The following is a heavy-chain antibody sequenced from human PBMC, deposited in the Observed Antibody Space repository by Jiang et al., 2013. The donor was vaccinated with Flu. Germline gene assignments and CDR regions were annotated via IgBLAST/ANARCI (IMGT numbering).Heavy chain of an antibody. CDR1: GYSFTSYW. V-gene: IGHV5-51*01. Sequence: LKISCKGSGYSFTSYWIGWVRQMPGKGLEWMGIIYPGDSDTRYSPSFQGQVTISADKSISTAYLQWSSLKASDTAMYYCARQYKGATVTTTFDYWGQGTLVTVSS. D-gene: IGHD4-17*01. CDR2: IYPGDSDT. J-gene: IGHJ4*02. CDR3: ARQYKGATVTTTFDY.